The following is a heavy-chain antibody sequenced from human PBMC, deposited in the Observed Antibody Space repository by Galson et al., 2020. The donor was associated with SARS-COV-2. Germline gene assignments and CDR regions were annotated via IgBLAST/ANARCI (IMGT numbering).Heavy chain of an antibody. Sequence: ASVKVSCKASGYTFTNYDINWVRQATGEGLEWMGWMNPKSGNTGYVQKFQGSVTMTRDTSTSTAYMEVSSLRSEDTAVYYCARVWERGFSYGNWFDPWCQGTLFTV. CDR1: GYTFTNYD. D-gene: IGHD5-18*01. CDR2: MNPKSGNT. V-gene: IGHV1-8*01. CDR3: ARVWERGFSYGNWFDP. J-gene: IGHJ5*02.